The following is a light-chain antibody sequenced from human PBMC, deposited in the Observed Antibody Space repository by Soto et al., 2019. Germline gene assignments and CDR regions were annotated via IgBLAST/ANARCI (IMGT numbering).Light chain of an antibody. CDR2: EVT. Sequence: QSVLTQPASVSGSPGQSITLSCSGTSSDVGAYNFVSWYQVHPGRAPKLIIAEVTVRPSGVSHRFSGSKSGNSASLTISGLPPEDEADYYCTSYTTTKTPYVFGSGTKLTVL. CDR3: TSYTTTKTPYV. V-gene: IGLV2-14*01. CDR1: SSDVGAYNF. J-gene: IGLJ1*01.